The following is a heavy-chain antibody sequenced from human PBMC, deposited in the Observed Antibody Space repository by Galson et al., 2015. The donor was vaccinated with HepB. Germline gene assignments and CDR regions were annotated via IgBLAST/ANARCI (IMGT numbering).Heavy chain of an antibody. J-gene: IGHJ2*01. V-gene: IGHV1-18*04. CDR1: GYTFTSYG. CDR2: ISAYNGNT. CDR3: ARDAYGGYVPLWWYFDL. D-gene: IGHD4-17*01. Sequence: SVKVSCKASGYTFTSYGISWVRQAPGQGLEWMGWISAYNGNTNYAQKLQGRVTMTTDTSTSTAYMELRSLRSDDTAVYYCARDAYGGYVPLWWYFDLWGRGTLVTVSS.